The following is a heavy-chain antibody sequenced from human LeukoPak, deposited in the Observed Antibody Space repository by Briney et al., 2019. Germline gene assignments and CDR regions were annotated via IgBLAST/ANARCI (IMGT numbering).Heavy chain of an antibody. CDR1: GYTFNSSG. CDR2: FDPEDGET. V-gene: IGHV1-24*01. D-gene: IGHD2-2*01. Sequence: ASVKVSCKASGYTFNSSGISWVRQAPGKGLEWMGGFDPEDGETIYAQKFQGRVTMTEDTSTDTAYMELSSLRSEDTAVYYCATDFVVVPAAGPRYYYGMDVWGQGTSVTVSS. J-gene: IGHJ6*02. CDR3: ATDFVVVPAAGPRYYYGMDV.